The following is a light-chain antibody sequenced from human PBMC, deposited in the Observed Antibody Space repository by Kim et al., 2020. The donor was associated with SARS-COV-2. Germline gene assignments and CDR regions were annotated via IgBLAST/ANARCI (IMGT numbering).Light chain of an antibody. V-gene: IGLV1-36*01. CDR1: NSNIGKNA. CDR2: YDD. Sequence: QSVLTQPPSVSDAPRQRVTISCSGSNSNIGKNAVNWYQQFPGKAPKLLIYYDDLLPSGVSDRFSASKSGTSASLAISGLQSEDEADYYCSTWDDRLNGVVFGGGTQLTVL. CDR3: STWDDRLNGVV. J-gene: IGLJ3*02.